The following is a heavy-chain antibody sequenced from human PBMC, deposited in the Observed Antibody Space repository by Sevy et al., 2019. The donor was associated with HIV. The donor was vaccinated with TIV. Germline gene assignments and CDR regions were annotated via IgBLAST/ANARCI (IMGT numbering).Heavy chain of an antibody. D-gene: IGHD3-22*01. CDR1: GFPFNYYA. J-gene: IGHJ4*02. CDR2: INSDSDTM. Sequence: GGCLRLSCVASGFPFNYYAMNWVRQAPGKGLEWILYINSDSDTMYYGDSVKGRFTISRDNAKNSLYLQMNSLRDEDTAVYYCARQRGCSYDTSGYPYLLEAGFDYWGQGTLVTVSS. V-gene: IGHV3-48*02. CDR3: ARQRGCSYDTSGYPYLLEAGFDY.